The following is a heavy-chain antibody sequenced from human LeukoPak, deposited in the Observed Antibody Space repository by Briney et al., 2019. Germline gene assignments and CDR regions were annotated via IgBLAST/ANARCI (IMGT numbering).Heavy chain of an antibody. V-gene: IGHV3-11*05. CDR1: GGSINSNN. CDR3: ARGIQDYFYGMDV. Sequence: NSSETLSLTCGVSGGSINSNNWWSWVRQPPGKGLEWVSYISRTSSYTKHADSVEGRFTISRDNAKNSLYLQMNSLRAEDTAVYYCARGIQDYFYGMDVWGQGTTVTVSS. CDR2: ISRTSSYT. J-gene: IGHJ6*02.